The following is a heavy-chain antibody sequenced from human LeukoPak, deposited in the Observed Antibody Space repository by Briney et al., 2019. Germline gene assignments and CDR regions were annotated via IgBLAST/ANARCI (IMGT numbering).Heavy chain of an antibody. CDR1: GGSFSGYY. Sequence: SETLSLTCAVYGGSFSGYYWSWIRQPPGKGLEWIGEINHSGSTNYNPSLKSRVTISVDTSKSQFSLKLSSVTAADTAVYYCARGPHYYDSSGYYVYFQHWGQGTLVTVSS. V-gene: IGHV4-34*01. J-gene: IGHJ1*01. CDR2: INHSGST. D-gene: IGHD3-22*01. CDR3: ARGPHYYDSSGYYVYFQH.